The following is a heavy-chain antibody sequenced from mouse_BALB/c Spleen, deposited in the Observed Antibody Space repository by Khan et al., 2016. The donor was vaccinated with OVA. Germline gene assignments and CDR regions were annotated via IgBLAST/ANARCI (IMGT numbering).Heavy chain of an antibody. CDR1: GFSLTSYG. D-gene: IGHD2-3*01. Sequence: QVQLQQSGPGLVAPSQSLSITCTVSGFSLTSYGVHWVRQPPGKGLEWLVVIWSDGSTNYNSVLKSRLSISKDNSKSQVFLKMNSRQTDDTAIYYCARGFDGYSSLYAMDYWGQGTSVTVSS. CDR2: IWSDGST. V-gene: IGHV2-6*02. CDR3: ARGFDGYSSLYAMDY. J-gene: IGHJ4*01.